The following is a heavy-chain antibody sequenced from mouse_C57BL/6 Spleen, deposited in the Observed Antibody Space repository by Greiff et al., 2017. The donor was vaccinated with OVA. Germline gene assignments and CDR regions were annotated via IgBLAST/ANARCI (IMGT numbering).Heavy chain of an antibody. Sequence: EVQLQQSGPELVKPGASVKISCKASGYSFTDYNMNWVKQSNGKSLEWIGVINPNYGTTSYNQKFKGKATLTVDHSSSTAYMQLNSLTSEDAAVYYCVHYDYDGTRFAYWGKGTLVTVSA. J-gene: IGHJ3*01. CDR1: GYSFTDYN. V-gene: IGHV1-39*01. CDR3: VHYDYDGTRFAY. D-gene: IGHD2-4*01. CDR2: INPNYGTT.